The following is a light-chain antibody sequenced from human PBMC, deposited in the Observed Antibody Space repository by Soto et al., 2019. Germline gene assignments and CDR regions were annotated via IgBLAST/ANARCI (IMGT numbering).Light chain of an antibody. CDR2: GNN. V-gene: IGLV1-40*01. CDR1: SSNIGTSYD. J-gene: IGLJ1*01. CDR3: CSYAGSSTFV. Sequence: QSVLTQPPSVSGAPGQRVTISCTGSSSNIGTSYDVHWYQQFPGTAPRLLIYGNNNRPSGVPDRFSGSKSGTSASLAITGLQVEDEADYYCCSYAGSSTFVFGTGTKLTVL.